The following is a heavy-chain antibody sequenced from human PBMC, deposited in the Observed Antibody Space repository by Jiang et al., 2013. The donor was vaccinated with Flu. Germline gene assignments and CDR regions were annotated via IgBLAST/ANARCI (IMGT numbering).Heavy chain of an antibody. D-gene: IGHD1-26*01. CDR2: INWNSGSI. V-gene: IGHV3-9*01. Sequence: GFTFDDYAMHWVRQAPGKGLEWVSGINWNSGSIGYVDSVKGRFTISRDNAKNSLYLQMNSLRAEDTAVYYCARDLIVETGSDYWGQGTLVTVSS. J-gene: IGHJ4*02. CDR3: ARDLIVETGSDY. CDR1: GFTFDDYA.